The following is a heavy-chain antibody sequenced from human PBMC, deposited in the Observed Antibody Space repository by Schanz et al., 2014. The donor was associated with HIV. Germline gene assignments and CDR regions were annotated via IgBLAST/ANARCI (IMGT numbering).Heavy chain of an antibody. CDR1: GFPFSSYS. J-gene: IGHJ6*02. D-gene: IGHD6-6*01. V-gene: IGHV3-48*04. CDR3: AKDRSSSTYKYNGLDV. CDR2: ISSSSSMK. Sequence: VQLVESGGGVVQPGGSLRLSCVASGFPFSSYSMTWVRQASGKGLEWVSYISSSSSMKYYADSVKGRFTISRDDSKNTLYLQMNRLRPEDTAVYYCAKDRSSSTYKYNGLDVWGQGTTVTVSS.